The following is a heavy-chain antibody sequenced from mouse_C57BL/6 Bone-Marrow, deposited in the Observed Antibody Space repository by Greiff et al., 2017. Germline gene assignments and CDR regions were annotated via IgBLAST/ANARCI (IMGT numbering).Heavy chain of an antibody. J-gene: IGHJ1*03. D-gene: IGHD2-1*01. V-gene: IGHV1-53*01. CDR1: GYTFTSYW. Sequence: QVQLQQPGTELVKPGASVKLSCKASGYTFTSYWMHWVKQRPGQGLEWIGNINPSNGGTNYNEKFKSKATLTVDKSSSAAYMQLSSLTSEDSAVYYCARPIYYGNFLWYFDVGGTGTTVTVSS. CDR2: INPSNGGT. CDR3: ARPIYYGNFLWYFDV.